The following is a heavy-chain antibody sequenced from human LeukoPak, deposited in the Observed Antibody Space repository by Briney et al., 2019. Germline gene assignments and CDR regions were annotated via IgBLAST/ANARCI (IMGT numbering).Heavy chain of an antibody. Sequence: PSETLSLTCAVYGGSFSGYYWSWIRQPPGKGLEWIGEINHSGSTNYNPSLKSRVTISVDTSKNQFSLKLSSVTAADTAVYYCARDSKPADYYDSSGYYWSLSVWGQGTLVTVSS. J-gene: IGHJ4*02. V-gene: IGHV4-34*01. CDR2: INHSGST. D-gene: IGHD3-22*01. CDR1: GGSFSGYY. CDR3: ARDSKPADYYDSSGYYWSLSV.